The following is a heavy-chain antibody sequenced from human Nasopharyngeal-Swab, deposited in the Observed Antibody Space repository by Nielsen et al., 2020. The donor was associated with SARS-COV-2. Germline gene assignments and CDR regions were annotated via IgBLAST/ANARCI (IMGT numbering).Heavy chain of an antibody. CDR3: ARDQYYDSSGYYYYGMDV. V-gene: IGHV3-7*01. CDR1: GFNFSSYS. Sequence: GESLKISCAASGFNFSSYSMSWVRQAPGKGLEWVANIKQDGSEKYYVDSVKGRFTISRDNAKNSLYLQMNSLRAEDTAVYYCARDQYYDSSGYYYYGMDVWGQGTTVTVSS. J-gene: IGHJ6*02. D-gene: IGHD3-22*01. CDR2: IKQDGSEK.